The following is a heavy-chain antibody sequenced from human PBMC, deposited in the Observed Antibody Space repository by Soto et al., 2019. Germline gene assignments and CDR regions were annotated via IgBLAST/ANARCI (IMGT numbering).Heavy chain of an antibody. Sequence: LGESLKISCKGSGYSFTTYWIGWVRQMPGKGLEWMWIIYPFDSDTRYSPSFQGQDTISVDKSISTAYLQWSSLKASDSAIYYCARHREFPHYKSYYGMDVWGQGTTVTLSS. CDR2: IYPFDSDT. CDR1: GYSFTTYW. CDR3: ARHREFPHYKSYYGMDV. D-gene: IGHD3-10*01. J-gene: IGHJ6*02. V-gene: IGHV5-51*01.